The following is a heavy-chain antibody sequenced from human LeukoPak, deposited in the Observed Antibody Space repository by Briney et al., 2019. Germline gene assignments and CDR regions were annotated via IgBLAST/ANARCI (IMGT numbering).Heavy chain of an antibody. Sequence: GGSLRLSCAASGLTFSSYDMHWVRQATGKGLEWVSAIGTAGDTYYPGSVKGRFTISRENAKNSLYLQMNSLRAGDTAVYYCARGRDFWSGYSAHYYGMDVWGQGTTVTVSS. D-gene: IGHD3-3*01. CDR2: IGTAGDT. J-gene: IGHJ6*02. CDR1: GLTFSSYD. V-gene: IGHV3-13*01. CDR3: ARGRDFWSGYSAHYYGMDV.